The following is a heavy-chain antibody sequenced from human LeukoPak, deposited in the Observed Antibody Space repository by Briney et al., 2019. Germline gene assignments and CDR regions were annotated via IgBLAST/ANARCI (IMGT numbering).Heavy chain of an antibody. CDR1: GYTFTTYD. D-gene: IGHD5-12*01. CDR2: MNPNSGNT. V-gene: IGHV1-8*01. CDR3: ARDLQFPTSGYDEAPEAY. J-gene: IGHJ4*02. Sequence: ASVKVSXKASGYTFTTYDINWVRQATGQGLEWMGWMNPNSGNTGYAQKFQGRATMTRNTSINTAYMDLSSLRSEDTAVYYCARDLQFPTSGYDEAPEAYWGQGTLVTVSS.